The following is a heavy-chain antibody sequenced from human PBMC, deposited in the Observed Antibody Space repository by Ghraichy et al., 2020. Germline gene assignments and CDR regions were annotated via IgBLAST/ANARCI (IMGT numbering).Heavy chain of an antibody. D-gene: IGHD3-22*01. CDR1: GFTFSSYW. V-gene: IGHV3-74*01. Sequence: LSLTCAASGFTFSSYWMHWVRQAPGKGLVWVSRINSDGSSTSYADSVKGRFTISRDNAKNTLYLQMNSLRAEDTAVYYCARDPPPYYDSSGYSPHGKYWGQGTLVTVSS. CDR3: ARDPPPYYDSSGYSPHGKY. J-gene: IGHJ4*02. CDR2: INSDGSST.